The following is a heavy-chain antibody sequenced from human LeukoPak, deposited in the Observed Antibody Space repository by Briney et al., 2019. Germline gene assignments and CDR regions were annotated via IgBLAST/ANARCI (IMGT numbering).Heavy chain of an antibody. J-gene: IGHJ4*02. CDR1: GFTLSNYA. V-gene: IGHV3-30-3*01. CDR2: ISYDGSNK. CDR3: ARETLYSSSWYGY. Sequence: PGGSLRLSCAASGFTLSNYAMNWVRQAPGKGLEWVAVISYDGSNKYYADSVKGRFTISRDNSKNTLYLQMNSLRAEDTAVYYCARETLYSSSWYGYWGQGTLVTVSS. D-gene: IGHD6-13*01.